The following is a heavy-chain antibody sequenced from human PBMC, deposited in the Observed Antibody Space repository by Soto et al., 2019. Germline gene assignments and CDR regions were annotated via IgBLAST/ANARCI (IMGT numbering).Heavy chain of an antibody. V-gene: IGHV4-59*01. CDR2: IYYSGST. J-gene: IGHJ3*02. CDR3: ARVAPITMVRGVMKHALDI. Sequence: EPLSLTCSSSCYSIIRYFWSWIRQTPGKGLEWIGYIYYSGSTNYNPSLKSRVTISVDTSKNQFSLKLSSVTAADTAVYYCARVAPITMVRGVMKHALDIWGQGTMVTVSS. D-gene: IGHD3-10*01. CDR1: CYSIIRYF.